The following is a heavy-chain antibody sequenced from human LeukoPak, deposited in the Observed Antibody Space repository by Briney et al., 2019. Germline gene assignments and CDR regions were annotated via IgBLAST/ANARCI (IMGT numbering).Heavy chain of an antibody. Sequence: GGSLRLSCAASGFTFSNAWMSWVRQAPGKGLEWVGRIKSKTDGGTTDYAAPVKGRFTISRDDSKNTLYLQMNSLKTEDTAVYYCTTDYLDWGIVVVRGWAFDIWGQGTMVTVSS. CDR2: IKSKTDGGTT. D-gene: IGHD3-22*01. CDR1: GFTFSNAW. J-gene: IGHJ3*02. CDR3: TTDYLDWGIVVVRGWAFDI. V-gene: IGHV3-15*01.